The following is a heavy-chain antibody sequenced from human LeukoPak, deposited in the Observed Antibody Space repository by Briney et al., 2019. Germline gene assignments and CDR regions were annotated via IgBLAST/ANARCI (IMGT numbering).Heavy chain of an antibody. Sequence: GASVKVSCKASGYTFTGYYIHWLRQAPGQGLEWMGWIQLNGGGTQYAQKFQGRVTMTWDTSITTAYMDMSSLKSDDTAVYYCAIVGFTGGWYSDYWGQGTLVTVSS. J-gene: IGHJ4*02. CDR3: AIVGFTGGWYSDY. CDR2: IQLNGGGT. D-gene: IGHD6-19*01. V-gene: IGHV1-2*02. CDR1: GYTFTGYY.